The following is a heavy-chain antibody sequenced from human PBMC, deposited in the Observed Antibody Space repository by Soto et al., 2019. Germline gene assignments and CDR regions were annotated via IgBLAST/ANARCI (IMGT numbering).Heavy chain of an antibody. CDR2: IIPIFGTA. CDR3: ARSVVQYSSGWYVALLYYYGMDV. Sequence: ASVKVSCKASGGTFSSYAISWVRQAPGQGLEWMGGIIPIFGTANYAQKFQGRVTITADESTSTAYMELSSLRSEDTAVYYCARSVVQYSSGWYVALLYYYGMDVWGQGTTVTSP. D-gene: IGHD6-19*01. V-gene: IGHV1-69*13. J-gene: IGHJ6*02. CDR1: GGTFSSYA.